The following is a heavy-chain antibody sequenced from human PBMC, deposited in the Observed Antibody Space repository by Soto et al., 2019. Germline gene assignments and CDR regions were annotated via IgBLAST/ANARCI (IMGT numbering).Heavy chain of an antibody. CDR2: IIPILGIA. CDR3: ARGRIVATMTGDAASDY. J-gene: IGHJ4*02. CDR1: GGTFSSYT. V-gene: IGHV1-69*02. Sequence: ASVKVSCKASGGTFSSYTISWVRQAPGQGLEWMGRIIPILGIANYAQKFQGRVTITADKSTSTAYMELSSLRSEDTAVYYCARGRIVATMTGDAASDYWGQGTLVTVSS. D-gene: IGHD5-12*01.